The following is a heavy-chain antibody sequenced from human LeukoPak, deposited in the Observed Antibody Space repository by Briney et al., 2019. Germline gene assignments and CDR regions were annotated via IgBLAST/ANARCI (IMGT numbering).Heavy chain of an antibody. D-gene: IGHD5-12*01. J-gene: IGHJ4*02. CDR2: INTNTGNP. Sequence: ASVKVSCKVSGYTLTELSMHWVRQAPGQGLEWMGWINTNTGNPTYAQGFTGRFVFSLDTSVSTAYLQISSLKAEDTAVYYCARSVWWLRQIQPTFDYWGQGTLVTASS. CDR1: GYTLTELS. V-gene: IGHV7-4-1*02. CDR3: ARSVWWLRQIQPTFDY.